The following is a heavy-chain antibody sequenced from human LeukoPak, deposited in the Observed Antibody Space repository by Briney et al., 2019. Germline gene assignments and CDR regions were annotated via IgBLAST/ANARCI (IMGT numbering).Heavy chain of an antibody. CDR2: INPNSGGT. V-gene: IGHV1-2*02. CDR3: ARVVRYYYDSSLGY. J-gene: IGHJ4*02. CDR1: GYTFTSYG. D-gene: IGHD3-22*01. Sequence: ASVKVSCKASGYTFTSYGISWVRQAPGQGLEWMGWINPNSGGTNYAQKFQGRATMTRDTSISTAYMELSRLRSDDTAVYYCARVVRYYYDSSLGYWGQGTLVTVSS.